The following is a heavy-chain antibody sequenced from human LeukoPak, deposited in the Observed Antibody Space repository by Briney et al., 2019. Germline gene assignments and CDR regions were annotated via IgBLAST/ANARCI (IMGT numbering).Heavy chain of an antibody. CDR2: IYDSGSS. J-gene: IGHJ5*02. CDR3: AGSRSIGIPFGFWFDP. Sequence: SETLSLTCTVSGGSISSYYWNWIRQPPGKGLEWIGYIYDSGSSNYNPSLKSRVTISVDTSKNQFSLKLSSVTAADTAVYYCAGSRSIGIPFGFWFDPWGQGTLVTVSS. D-gene: IGHD3-22*01. CDR1: GGSISSYY. V-gene: IGHV4-59*08.